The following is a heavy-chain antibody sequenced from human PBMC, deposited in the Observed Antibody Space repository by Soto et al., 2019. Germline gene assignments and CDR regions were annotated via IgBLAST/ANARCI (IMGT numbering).Heavy chain of an antibody. J-gene: IGHJ5*02. D-gene: IGHD2-2*03. CDR3: AHIGYCISTSCYGPPDSPQYNWFDP. Sequence: VSGPTLVNPTQTLTLTCTFSGFSLSTSGVGVGWIRQPPGKALEWLALIYWDDDKRYSPSLKSRLTITKDTSKNQVVLTMTNMDPVDTATYYCAHIGYCISTSCYGPPDSPQYNWFDPWGQGTLVTVSS. V-gene: IGHV2-5*02. CDR1: GFSLSTSGVG. CDR2: IYWDDDK.